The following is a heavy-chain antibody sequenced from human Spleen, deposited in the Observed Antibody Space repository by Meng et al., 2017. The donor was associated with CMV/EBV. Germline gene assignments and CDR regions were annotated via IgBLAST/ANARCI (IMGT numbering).Heavy chain of an antibody. J-gene: IGHJ6*02. V-gene: IGHV3-7*01. D-gene: IGHD3-3*01. CDR3: ARDCPLEYYDFWSGYHPNRNYYGMDV. Sequence: GESLKISCAASGFTLSTYWMTWVRQAPGKGLESVANIKQDGSDRYYLDSVKGRFTISRDNAKNSLYLQLNSLRVEDTAVYYCARDCPLEYYDFWSGYHPNRNYYGMDVWGQGTTVTVSS. CDR2: IKQDGSDR. CDR1: GFTLSTYW.